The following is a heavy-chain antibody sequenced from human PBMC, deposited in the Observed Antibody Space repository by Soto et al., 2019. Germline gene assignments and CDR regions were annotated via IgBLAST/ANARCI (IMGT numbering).Heavy chain of an antibody. CDR2: ISGGGGST. J-gene: IGHJ6*03. CDR3: AGSYCSGGSCYSALHYYYYYMDV. V-gene: IGHV3-23*01. D-gene: IGHD2-15*01. Sequence: EVQLLESGGGLVQPGGSLRLSCVASGFTFSNYAMNWVRQAPGKGLEWVSFISGGGGSTDYADSVKGRFTISRDNSKNTLYLQMASLRAEDTAIYYCAGSYCSGGSCYSALHYYYYYMDVCGKGTTVTVSS. CDR1: GFTFSNYA.